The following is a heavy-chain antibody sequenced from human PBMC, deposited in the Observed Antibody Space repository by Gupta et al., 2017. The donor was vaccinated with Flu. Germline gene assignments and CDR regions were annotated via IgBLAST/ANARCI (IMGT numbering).Heavy chain of an antibody. CDR1: GFIFSDYG. CDR3: AKGGRHNWNFYVDY. J-gene: IGHJ4*02. D-gene: IGHD1-7*01. Sequence: QVQLVQSGGGVVLPGSSLRLSCAASGFIFSDYGMHWVRQVPGKGLEWMAVMSDDGRKQWYADSVRGRFTISRDKSENTLILQMNSLRRDDTAVYDGAKGGRHNWNFYVDYWGQGPLVTVSS. CDR2: MSDDGRKQ. V-gene: IGHV3-30*18.